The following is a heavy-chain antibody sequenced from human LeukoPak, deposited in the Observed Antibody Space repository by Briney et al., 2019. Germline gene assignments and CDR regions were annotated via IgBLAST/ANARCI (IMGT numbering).Heavy chain of an antibody. CDR3: ARQLPAYYYDSSGYPGGFDY. CDR2: IYPGDSDT. V-gene: IGHV5-51*01. J-gene: IGHJ4*02. D-gene: IGHD3-22*01. Sequence: GESLKISCKGSGYSFTSYWIGWVRQMPGKGLEWMGIIYPGDSDTRYSPSFQGQVTISADKSISTAYLQWSSLKASDTAMYYCARQLPAYYYDSSGYPGGFDYWGQGTLVTVSS. CDR1: GYSFTSYW.